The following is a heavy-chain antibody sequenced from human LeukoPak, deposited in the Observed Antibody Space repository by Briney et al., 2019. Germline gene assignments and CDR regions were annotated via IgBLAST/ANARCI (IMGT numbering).Heavy chain of an antibody. V-gene: IGHV3-66*01. CDR2: IYSGGST. D-gene: IGHD2-2*01. J-gene: IGHJ6*03. CDR1: GFTVSSNY. Sequence: GGSLRLSCAASGFTVSSNYMSWVRQAPGKGLEWVSVIYSGGSTYYADSVKGRFTISRDNSKNTLYLQMNSLRAEDTAVYYCARDQLVGVVVVPAAYINYYYYYYMDVWGKGTTVTVSS. CDR3: ARDQLVGVVVVPAAYINYYYYYYMDV.